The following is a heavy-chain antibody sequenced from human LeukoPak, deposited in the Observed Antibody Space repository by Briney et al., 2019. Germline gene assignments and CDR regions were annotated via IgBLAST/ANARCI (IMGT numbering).Heavy chain of an antibody. V-gene: IGHV1-18*01. CDR3: ARVGSSSWTYYYYYYMDV. Sequence: GASVKVSCKASGYTFTSYGISWVRQAPGQGLEWMGWVSAYNGNTNYAQKLQGRVTMTTDTSTSTAYMELRSLRSDDTAVYYCARVGSSSWTYYYYYYMDVWGKGTTVTVSS. D-gene: IGHD6-13*01. CDR1: GYTFTSYG. CDR2: VSAYNGNT. J-gene: IGHJ6*03.